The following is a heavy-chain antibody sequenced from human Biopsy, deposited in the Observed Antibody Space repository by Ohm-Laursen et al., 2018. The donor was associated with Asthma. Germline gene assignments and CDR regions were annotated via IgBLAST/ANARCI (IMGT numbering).Heavy chain of an antibody. CDR3: ARDESFSMASGSWFDP. CDR2: ISGSSIII. V-gene: IGHV3-23*01. J-gene: IGHJ5*02. Sequence: SLRLSCTATGFTFSTSWMTWVRQAPGKGLEWVSTISGSSIIIHYGGSVKGRFTISRDNSKNTMYLVMNSLRPEDTAVYYCARDESFSMASGSWFDPWGQGTLVTVSS. CDR1: GFTFSTSW. D-gene: IGHD2/OR15-2a*01.